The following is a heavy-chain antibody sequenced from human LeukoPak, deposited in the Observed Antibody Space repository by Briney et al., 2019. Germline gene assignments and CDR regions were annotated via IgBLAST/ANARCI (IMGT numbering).Heavy chain of an antibody. V-gene: IGHV4-61*01. Sequence: SETLSLTCTVSGGSVSSGSYYCSWIRQPPGKGLEWIGYIYYSGSTNYNPSLKSRVTIPVDTSKNQFSLKLSSVTAADTAVYHSSREWYSSGWYSGSNWFDPWGQGTLVTVSS. CDR1: GGSVSSGSYY. CDR2: IYYSGST. D-gene: IGHD6-19*01. CDR3: SREWYSSGWYSGSNWFDP. J-gene: IGHJ5*02.